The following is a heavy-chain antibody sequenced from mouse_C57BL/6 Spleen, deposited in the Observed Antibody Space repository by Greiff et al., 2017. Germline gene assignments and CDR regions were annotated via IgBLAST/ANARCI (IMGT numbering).Heavy chain of an antibody. D-gene: IGHD1-1*01. J-gene: IGHJ2*01. V-gene: IGHV1-61*01. CDR2: IYPSDSET. CDR1: GYTFTSYW. CDR3: ARGYGSSFSAY. Sequence: QVQLQQPGAELVRPGSSVKLSCKASGYTFTSYWMDWVKQRPGQGLEWIGNIYPSDSETHYNQKFKDKATLTVDKSSSTAYMQLSSLTSEDSAVYYCARGYGSSFSAYWGQGTTLTVSS.